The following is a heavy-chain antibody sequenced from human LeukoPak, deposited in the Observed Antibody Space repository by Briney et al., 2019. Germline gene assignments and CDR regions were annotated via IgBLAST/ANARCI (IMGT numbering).Heavy chain of an antibody. CDR2: IYYSGST. J-gene: IGHJ4*02. CDR3: ARSPLRYCDY. D-gene: IGHD3-9*01. V-gene: IGHV4-39*07. Sequence: SETLSLTCTVSGGSISSSSYYWGWIRQPPGKGLEWIGSIYYSGSTYYNPSLKSRVTISVDTSKNQFSLKLSSVTAADTAVYYCARSPLRYCDYWGQGTLVTVSS. CDR1: GGSISSSSYY.